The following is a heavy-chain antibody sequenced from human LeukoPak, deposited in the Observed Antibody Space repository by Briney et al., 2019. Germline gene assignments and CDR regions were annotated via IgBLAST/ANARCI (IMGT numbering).Heavy chain of an antibody. CDR2: IWYDGSEQ. Sequence: GGSLRLSCAASGFTFGTYAIHWVRQAPGKGLEWVAVIWYDGSEQYYADSVKGRFIISRDNPKSTSDLQMNSLRAEDTAVYYCAREGDSRWGELSPWGQGTLVTVSA. CDR1: GFTFGTYA. D-gene: IGHD3-16*02. CDR3: AREGDSRWGELSP. V-gene: IGHV3-33*01. J-gene: IGHJ1*01.